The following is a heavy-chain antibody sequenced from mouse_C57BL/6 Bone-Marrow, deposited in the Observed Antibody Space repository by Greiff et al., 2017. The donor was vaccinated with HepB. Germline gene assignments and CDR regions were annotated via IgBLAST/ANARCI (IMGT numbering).Heavy chain of an antibody. Sequence: QVQLKESGAELVRPGASVTLSCKASGYTFTDYEMHWVKQTPVHGLEWIGAIDPETGGTAYNQKFKGKAILTADKSSSTAYMELRSLTSEDSAVYYCTSDWDVVLDWYFDVWGTGTTVTVSS. CDR1: GYTFTDYE. CDR3: TSDWDVVLDWYFDV. V-gene: IGHV1-15*01. D-gene: IGHD4-1*01. CDR2: IDPETGGT. J-gene: IGHJ1*03.